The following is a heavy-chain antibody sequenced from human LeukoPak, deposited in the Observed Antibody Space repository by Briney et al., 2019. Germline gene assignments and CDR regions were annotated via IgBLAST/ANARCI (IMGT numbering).Heavy chain of an antibody. CDR3: AKGSEEDYYYYGMDV. CDR2: ISGSGGST. J-gene: IGHJ6*04. V-gene: IGHV3-23*01. Sequence: GGSLRLSCAASGFTFSSYAMSWVRQAPGKGLEGVSAISGSGGSTYYADSVKGRFTISRDNSKNTLHLQMNSLRAEDTAVYYCAKGSEEDYYYYGMDVWGKGTTVTVSS. D-gene: IGHD6-25*01. CDR1: GFTFSSYA.